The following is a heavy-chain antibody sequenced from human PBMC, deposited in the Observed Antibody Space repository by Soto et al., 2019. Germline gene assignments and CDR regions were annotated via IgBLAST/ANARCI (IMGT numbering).Heavy chain of an antibody. D-gene: IGHD2-2*01. CDR3: ARSSPYRVIQPPAGNQYYYHMDV. V-gene: IGHV1-69*01. Sequence: QVQLVQSGAEVKKPGSSVKVSCKASGGNFSSYAISWLRQAPGQGLEWMGGIIPVFRTTNYEQKLQGRVTITADGSTSNDYMELSSLTSADTAVYSCARSSPYRVIQPPAGNQYYYHMDVWGQGTTVTVSS. CDR1: GGNFSSYA. CDR2: IIPVFRTT. J-gene: IGHJ6*02.